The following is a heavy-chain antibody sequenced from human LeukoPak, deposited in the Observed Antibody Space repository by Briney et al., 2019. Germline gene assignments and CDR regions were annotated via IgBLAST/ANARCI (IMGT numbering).Heavy chain of an antibody. CDR1: GFTFSDYY. Sequence: NPGGSLRLSCAASGFTFSDYYMSWIRQAPGKGLEWVSYISSSGSTIYYADSVKGRFTISRDNAKNSLYLQMNSLRAEDTAVYYCRVSSSWYIPDAFDIWGQGTMVTVSS. CDR3: RVSSSWYIPDAFDI. D-gene: IGHD6-13*01. J-gene: IGHJ3*02. CDR2: ISSSGSTI. V-gene: IGHV3-11*01.